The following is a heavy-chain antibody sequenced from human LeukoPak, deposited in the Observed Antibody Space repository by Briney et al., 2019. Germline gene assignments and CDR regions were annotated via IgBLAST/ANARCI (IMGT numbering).Heavy chain of an antibody. CDR3: AARGGVPAAAGNWYFDL. Sequence: SVKVSCKASGFTFTSSAVQWVRQARGQRLEWIGWIVVGSGNTNYAQKIQERVTITRDISTSTAYMELSSLRSEDTAVYYCAARGGVPAAAGNWYFDLWGRGTLVTVSS. D-gene: IGHD2-2*01. CDR2: IVVGSGNT. J-gene: IGHJ2*01. V-gene: IGHV1-58*01. CDR1: GFTFTSSA.